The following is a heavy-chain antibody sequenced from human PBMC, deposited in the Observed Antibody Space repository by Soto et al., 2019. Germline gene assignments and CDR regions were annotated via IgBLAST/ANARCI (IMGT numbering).Heavy chain of an antibody. CDR3: ARDTKSGSYSLDY. CDR1: GFTFISYA. D-gene: IGHD1-26*01. Sequence: EVQLVESGGGLVQPGGSLRLSCAASGFTFISYAMHWVRQAPGKGLEYVSAISSNGGSTYYANSVKGRFTISRDNSKNTLYLQMGSLRAEDMAVYYCARDTKSGSYSLDYWGQGTLVTVSS. V-gene: IGHV3-64*01. J-gene: IGHJ4*02. CDR2: ISSNGGST.